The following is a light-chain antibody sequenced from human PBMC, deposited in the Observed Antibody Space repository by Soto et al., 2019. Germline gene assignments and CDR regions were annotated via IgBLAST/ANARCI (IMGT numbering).Light chain of an antibody. V-gene: IGLV2-18*02. CDR3: ASYTSSGTYV. CDR1: GSDVGSYNR. J-gene: IGLJ1*01. CDR2: EVS. Sequence: QSALTQPPSVSGSPGQSVTISCTGTGSDVGSYNRVSWYQQPPDTARKLMLYEVSYRPSGVPDRFSGSKSGNTASLTISGLQAEDEADYYCASYTSSGTYVFGTGTNLTVL.